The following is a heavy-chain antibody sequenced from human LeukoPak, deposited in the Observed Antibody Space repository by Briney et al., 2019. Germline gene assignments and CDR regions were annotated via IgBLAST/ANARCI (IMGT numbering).Heavy chain of an antibody. CDR2: INPNSGGT. CDR1: GYTFTGYY. J-gene: IGHJ4*02. CDR3: AREGPSSGFDY. Sequence: AASVKVSCKASGYTFTGYYMHWVRQAPGQGLEWMGWINPNSGGTNYAQKFQGRVTMTRDTSISTAYMELRSLRSDDTAVYYCAREGPSSGFDYWGQGTLVTVSS. V-gene: IGHV1-2*02. D-gene: IGHD6-19*01.